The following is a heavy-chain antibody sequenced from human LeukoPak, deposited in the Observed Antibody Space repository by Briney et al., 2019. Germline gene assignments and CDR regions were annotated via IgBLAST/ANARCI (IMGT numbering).Heavy chain of an antibody. D-gene: IGHD3-22*01. J-gene: IGHJ4*02. CDR2: ISSSGSTI. CDR3: AREEADSSGYFDY. CDR1: GGSFSGYY. Sequence: PSETLSLTCAVYGGSFSGYYWSWIRQPPGKGLEWVSYISSSGSTIYYADSVKGRFTISRDNAKNSLYLQMNSLRAEDTAVYYCAREEADSSGYFDYWGQGTLVTVSS. V-gene: IGHV3-11*04.